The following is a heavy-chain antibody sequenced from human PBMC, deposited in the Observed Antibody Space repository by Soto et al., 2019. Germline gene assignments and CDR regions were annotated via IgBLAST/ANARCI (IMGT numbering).Heavy chain of an antibody. V-gene: IGHV4-31*03. Sequence: SETLSLTCTVSGGSISSGGYYWSWIRQHPGKGLEWIGYIYYIGSTYYNPSLKSRVTISVDTSKNQFSLKLSSVTAADTAVYYCARWPQLEPRFDYWGQGTLVTVSS. CDR1: GGSISSGGYY. D-gene: IGHD1-1*01. CDR3: ARWPQLEPRFDY. J-gene: IGHJ4*02. CDR2: IYYIGST.